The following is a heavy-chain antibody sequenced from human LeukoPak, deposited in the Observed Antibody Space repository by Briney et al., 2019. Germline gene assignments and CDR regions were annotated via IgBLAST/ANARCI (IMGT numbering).Heavy chain of an antibody. CDR1: GYTLTELS. Sequence: ASVKVSCKVSGYTLTELSMHWVRQAPGKGLEWMGDFDPEDGETIYAQKFQGRVTMTEDTSTDTAYMELSSLRSEDTAVYYCATFSPSGVTTVYYFDYWGQGTLVTVSS. D-gene: IGHD4-17*01. V-gene: IGHV1-24*01. J-gene: IGHJ4*02. CDR3: ATFSPSGVTTVYYFDY. CDR2: FDPEDGET.